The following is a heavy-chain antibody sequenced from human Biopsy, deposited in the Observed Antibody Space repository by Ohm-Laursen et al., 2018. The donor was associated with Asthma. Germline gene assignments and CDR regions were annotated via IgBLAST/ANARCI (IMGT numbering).Heavy chain of an antibody. V-gene: IGHV3-48*04. CDR1: GFTFSSYG. J-gene: IGHJ4*02. Sequence: SLRLSCAASGFTFSSYGIHWARQAPGKGLEWISYINGKSNSIEYADSVKGRFTISRDYSKNTLYLQMHSLRAEDTAVYYCARGDSSGWSQYYFDYWGQGTLVTVSS. CDR3: ARGDSSGWSQYYFDY. CDR2: INGKSNSI. D-gene: IGHD6-19*01.